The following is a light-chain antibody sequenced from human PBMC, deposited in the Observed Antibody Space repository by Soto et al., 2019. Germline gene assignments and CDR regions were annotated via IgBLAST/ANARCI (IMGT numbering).Light chain of an antibody. CDR2: GDT. CDR3: QSYDSSLSGSV. Sequence: QSVLTQPPSVSGAPGQRVTISCTGSSSNIGAGYDVQWYQQLQGTAPKLFIYGDTNRPSGVPDRFSGSNSGTSASLAITGLQAEDESDYYCQSYDSSLSGSVFGGGTKLTVL. CDR1: SSNIGAGYD. V-gene: IGLV1-40*01. J-gene: IGLJ3*02.